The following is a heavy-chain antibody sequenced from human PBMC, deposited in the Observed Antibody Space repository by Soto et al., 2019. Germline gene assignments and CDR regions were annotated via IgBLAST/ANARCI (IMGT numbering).Heavy chain of an antibody. Sequence: SETLSLTCTVSGGSISSYYWSWIRQPPGKGLEWIGYIYYSGSTNYNPSLKSRVTISVDTSKNQFSMKLSSVTAADTAVYYYRRENRYCSSTSCYNKVSFDPWGQGTLVTVSS. CDR1: GGSISSYY. CDR3: RRENRYCSSTSCYNKVSFDP. V-gene: IGHV4-59*01. D-gene: IGHD2-2*02. CDR2: IYYSGST. J-gene: IGHJ5*02.